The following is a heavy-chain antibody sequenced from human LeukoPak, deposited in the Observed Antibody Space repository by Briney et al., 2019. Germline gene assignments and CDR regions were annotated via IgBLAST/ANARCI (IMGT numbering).Heavy chain of an antibody. CDR3: VRRGAGTYDFDY. Sequence: PGGSLRLSCAASGFTFSSYGMHWVRQASGKGLEWVTVIWTDGSRKYYVDSVKGRCSISRDNSNNILYLQMDSLRVEDTAVYYCVRRGAGTYDFDYWGQGTLVTVST. V-gene: IGHV3-33*01. J-gene: IGHJ4*02. CDR2: IWTDGSRK. D-gene: IGHD1-26*01. CDR1: GFTFSSYG.